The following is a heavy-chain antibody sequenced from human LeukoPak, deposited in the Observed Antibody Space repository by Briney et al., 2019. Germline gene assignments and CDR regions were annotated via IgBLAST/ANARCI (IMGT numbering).Heavy chain of an antibody. D-gene: IGHD3-9*01. CDR3: AREAYDALTSDWFDP. J-gene: IGHJ5*02. Sequence: SETLSLTCTVSGGSISNYYWTWIRQPPGKGLEWIGRIYTSGSTNYNPSLKSRVTISVDTSKNQFSLKLSSVTAADTAMYYCAREAYDALTSDWFDPWGQGTLVTVSS. V-gene: IGHV4-4*08. CDR1: GGSISNYY. CDR2: IYTSGST.